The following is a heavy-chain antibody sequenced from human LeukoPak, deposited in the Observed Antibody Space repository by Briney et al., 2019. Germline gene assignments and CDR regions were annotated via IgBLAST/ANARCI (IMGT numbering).Heavy chain of an antibody. CDR1: GFTFSNYY. Sequence: PGGSLRLSCAASGFTFSNYYFSWLRQAPGKGLEWVSTLSASGGDTYYADSVKGRFTVSRDDSRKTFYLQMNSLRAEDTAVYYCAGGALVRRINYFDYWGQGTLLTVSS. D-gene: IGHD3-10*01. V-gene: IGHV3-23*01. J-gene: IGHJ4*02. CDR3: AGGALVRRINYFDY. CDR2: LSASGGDT.